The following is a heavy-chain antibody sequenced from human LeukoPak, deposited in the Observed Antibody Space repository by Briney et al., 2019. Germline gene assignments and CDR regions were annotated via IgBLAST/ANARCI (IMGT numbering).Heavy chain of an antibody. V-gene: IGHV3-30*18. Sequence: PGGSLRLSCAASGFTFSSYGMHWVRQAPGKGLEWVAVIPYDGSNKYYADSVKGRFTISRDNSKNTLYLQMNSLRAEDTAVYYCAKDRGSGWLFDYWGQGTLVTVSS. J-gene: IGHJ4*02. CDR3: AKDRGSGWLFDY. D-gene: IGHD6-19*01. CDR2: IPYDGSNK. CDR1: GFTFSSYG.